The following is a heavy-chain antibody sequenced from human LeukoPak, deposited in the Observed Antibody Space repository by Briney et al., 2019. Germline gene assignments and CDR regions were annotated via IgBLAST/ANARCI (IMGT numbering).Heavy chain of an antibody. V-gene: IGHV3-53*01. CDR3: ATRYFYIGSRYYYGYFFDY. Sequence: GGSLRLSCAASGFMVSESYMGWVRQAPGKGLEWVSVIYKDGSPHYADSAKGRCTISRDSSKNALYLQMNSLRAEDTAVYYCATRYFYIGSRYYYGYFFDYWGQGTLVTVSS. D-gene: IGHD3-22*01. CDR1: GFMVSESY. CDR2: IYKDGSP. J-gene: IGHJ4*02.